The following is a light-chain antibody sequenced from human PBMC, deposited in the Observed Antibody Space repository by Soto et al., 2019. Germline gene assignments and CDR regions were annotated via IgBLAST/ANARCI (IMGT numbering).Light chain of an antibody. Sequence: ETVMTQSPATLSVSQGARATLSCRASQSARISLGWYQQKPGQAPRLLIYDVSTRATGVPARFSGSGSGTEFTLTISSPQSEELAVYYCQQYNNWPPPVGQVTRLEIK. V-gene: IGKV3-15*01. J-gene: IGKJ5*01. CDR3: QQYNNWPPP. CDR1: QSARIS. CDR2: DVS.